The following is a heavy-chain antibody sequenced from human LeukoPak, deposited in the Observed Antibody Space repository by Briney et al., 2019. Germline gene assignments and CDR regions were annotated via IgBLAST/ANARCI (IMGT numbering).Heavy chain of an antibody. CDR2: IKQDGSEK. CDR1: GFTFSSYW. CDR3: GREDSSWFYYFDY. J-gene: IGHJ4*02. D-gene: IGHD6-13*01. Sequence: GGSLRLSCAASGFTFSSYWMSWVRQAPGKGLEWVANIKQDGSEKYYVDSVKGRFTISRDNAKNSLYLQMNSLRAEDTAVYYCGREDSSWFYYFDYWGQGTLVTVSS. V-gene: IGHV3-7*01.